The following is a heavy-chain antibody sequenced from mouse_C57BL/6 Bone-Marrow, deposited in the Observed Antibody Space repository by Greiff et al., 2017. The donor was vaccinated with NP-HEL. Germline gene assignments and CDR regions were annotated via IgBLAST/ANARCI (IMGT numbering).Heavy chain of an antibody. CDR3: ARSAMDY. Sequence: VQLQQSGAELVRPGSSVKMSCKTSGYTFTSYGINWVKQRPIQGLEWIGNIDPSDSETHYNQKFKDKATLTVDKSSSTAYMQLSSLTSEDSAVYYCARSAMDYWGQGTSVTVSS. V-gene: IGHV1-52*01. J-gene: IGHJ4*01. CDR1: GYTFTSYG. CDR2: IDPSDSET.